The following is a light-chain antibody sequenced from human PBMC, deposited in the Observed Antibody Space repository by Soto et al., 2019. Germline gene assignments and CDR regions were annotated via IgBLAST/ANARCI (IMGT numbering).Light chain of an antibody. CDR2: EVS. Sequence: QSARTQPASVSGSPGQSITLSCTGTSSDVGGYNSVSWYQQHPGKAPKLMIYEVSNRPSGVSNRFSGSKSGNTASLTISGLQAEDDADYYCSSYTTSSTLLYVFGTGTKLTVL. V-gene: IGLV2-14*01. CDR3: SSYTTSSTLLYV. CDR1: SSDVGGYNS. J-gene: IGLJ1*01.